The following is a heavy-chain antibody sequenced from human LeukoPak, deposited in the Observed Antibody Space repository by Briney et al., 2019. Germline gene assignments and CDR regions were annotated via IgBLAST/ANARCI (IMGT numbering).Heavy chain of an antibody. CDR2: INPNSGGT. V-gene: IGHV1-2*02. Sequence: ASVKVSCKASGYTFTGYYMHWVRQAPGQGLGWKGWINPNSGGTNYAQKFQGRVTMTRDTSISTAYMELSRLRSDDTAAYYCASKAGIAVAGLFDYWGQGTLVTVSS. J-gene: IGHJ4*02. CDR1: GYTFTGYY. D-gene: IGHD6-19*01. CDR3: ASKAGIAVAGLFDY.